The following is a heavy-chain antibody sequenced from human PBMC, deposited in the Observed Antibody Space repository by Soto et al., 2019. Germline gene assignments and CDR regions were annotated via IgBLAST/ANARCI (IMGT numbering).Heavy chain of an antibody. CDR2: IYYSGST. D-gene: IGHD4-17*01. CDR1: CGSISSCY. CDR3: ARVGAIPGHYGMDV. J-gene: IGHJ6*02. V-gene: IGHV4-59*01. Sequence: ETLSLTCTVSCGSISSCYWSWIRQPPGKGLEWIGYIYYSGSTNYNPSLKSRVTISVDTSKNQFSLKLSSVTAADTAVYYCARVGAIPGHYGMDVWGQGTTVTVSS.